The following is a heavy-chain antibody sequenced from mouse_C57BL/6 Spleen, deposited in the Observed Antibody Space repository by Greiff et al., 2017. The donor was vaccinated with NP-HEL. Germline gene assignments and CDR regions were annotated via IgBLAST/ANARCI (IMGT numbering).Heavy chain of an antibody. V-gene: IGHV1-82*01. J-gene: IGHJ4*01. CDR2: IYPGDGDT. D-gene: IGHD1-1*01. Sequence: VQLQQSGPELVKPGASVKISCKASGYAFSSSWMNWVKQRPGKGLEWIGRIYPGDGDTNYNGKFKGKATLTADKSSSTAYMQLSSLTSEDSAVYFCAKYYYGSSYVYAMDYWGQGTSVTVSS. CDR1: GYAFSSSW. CDR3: AKYYYGSSYVYAMDY.